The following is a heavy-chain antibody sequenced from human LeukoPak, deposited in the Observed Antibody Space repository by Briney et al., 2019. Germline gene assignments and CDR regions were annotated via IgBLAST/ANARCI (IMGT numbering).Heavy chain of an antibody. D-gene: IGHD3-22*01. V-gene: IGHV4-31*03. J-gene: IGHJ4*02. CDR3: TRGGLYYYDSSGYYVFDY. CDR1: GGSISSGGYY. CDR2: IYYSGST. Sequence: PSETLSLTCTVSGGSISSGGYYWSWIRQHPGKGLEWIGYIYYSGSTYYNPSLKSRVTISVDTSKNQFSLKLSSVTAADTAVYYCTRGGLYYYDSSGYYVFDYWAREPWSPSPQ.